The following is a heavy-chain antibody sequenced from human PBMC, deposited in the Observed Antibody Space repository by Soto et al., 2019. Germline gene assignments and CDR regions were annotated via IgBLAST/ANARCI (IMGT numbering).Heavy chain of an antibody. CDR2: INHSGST. CDR3: ARGHDSGWYGYYYYGMDV. J-gene: IGHJ6*02. Sequence: QVQLQQWGAGLLKPSETLSLTCAVYGGSFSGYYWSWIRQPPGKGLEWIGEINHSGSTNYNPSLKCRVTISVDTSKNQFSLKLSSVTAADTAVYYCARGHDSGWYGYYYYGMDVWGQGTTVTVSS. CDR1: GGSFSGYY. D-gene: IGHD6-19*01. V-gene: IGHV4-34*01.